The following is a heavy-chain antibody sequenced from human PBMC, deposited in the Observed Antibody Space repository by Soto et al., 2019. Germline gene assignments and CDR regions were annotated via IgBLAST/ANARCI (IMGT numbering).Heavy chain of an antibody. D-gene: IGHD1-7*01. V-gene: IGHV4-39*01. CDR1: GVSITTTTYY. Sequence: QLQESGPRLVKPSETLSLTCSVSGVSITTTTYYWAWIRQPPGKGLEWLATIDYTGTTYFDPSLQSRLTIAVDTSKNQFSLTLTSVTATDSAVYFCARLPLGTTPFDYWGLGTLVTVSS. CDR3: ARLPLGTTPFDY. CDR2: IDYTGTT. J-gene: IGHJ4*02.